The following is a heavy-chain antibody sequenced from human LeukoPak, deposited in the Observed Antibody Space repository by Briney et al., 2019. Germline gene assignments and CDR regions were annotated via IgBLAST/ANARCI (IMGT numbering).Heavy chain of an antibody. J-gene: IGHJ4*02. CDR2: ISYDGSNK. Sequence: AGRSLRLSCAASGFTFSSYGMHWVRQAPGKGLEWVAVISYDGSNKYYADSVKGRFTISRDNSKNTLYLQMNSLRAEDTAAYYCAKAPIAAAGIYYFDYWGQGTLVTVSS. CDR1: GFTFSSYG. V-gene: IGHV3-30*18. CDR3: AKAPIAAAGIYYFDY. D-gene: IGHD6-13*01.